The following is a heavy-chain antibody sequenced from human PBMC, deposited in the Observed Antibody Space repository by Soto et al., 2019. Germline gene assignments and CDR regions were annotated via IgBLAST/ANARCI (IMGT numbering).Heavy chain of an antibody. J-gene: IGHJ4*02. CDR2: IFYSRST. Sequence: PSETLSLTCSVSGGSISSYYLSWIRQPPGKGLEWIGYIFYSRSTNYNPSLKSRVTMSIGTSKNQFSLKLSSVTAADTAVYYCARVTINVSTYYFDYWGQGTLVTVSS. V-gene: IGHV4-59*01. CDR3: ARVTINVSTYYFDY. CDR1: GGSISSYY.